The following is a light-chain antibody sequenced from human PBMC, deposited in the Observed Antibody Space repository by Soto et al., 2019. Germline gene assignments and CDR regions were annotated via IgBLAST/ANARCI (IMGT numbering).Light chain of an antibody. J-gene: IGKJ2*01. CDR2: RAS. CDR3: QQYNNWPYT. Sequence: EIVMTQSPATLSVSPGGSATLSCRASQHVSSNFAWYRQKPGQAPTLLIYRASTRATGIPARLSGSGSGTEFTLTISSLQSEDFSVYYCQQYNNWPYTFGQGTKLEIK. CDR1: QHVSSN. V-gene: IGKV3-15*01.